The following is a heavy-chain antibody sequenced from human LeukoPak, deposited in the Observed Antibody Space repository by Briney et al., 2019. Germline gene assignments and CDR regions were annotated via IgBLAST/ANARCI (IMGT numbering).Heavy chain of an antibody. Sequence: QPGGSLRLSCAASGFTFSSYWMHWVRQAPGKGLVCVSRINSDGSSTVYADSVKGRFTISRDISKNTLYVQMNSLRAEDTAVYYCAKVVGTSGWYFDYWGQGTLVTVSS. CDR3: AKVVGTSGWYFDY. V-gene: IGHV3-74*01. CDR2: INSDGSST. CDR1: GFTFSSYW. D-gene: IGHD1-1*01. J-gene: IGHJ4*02.